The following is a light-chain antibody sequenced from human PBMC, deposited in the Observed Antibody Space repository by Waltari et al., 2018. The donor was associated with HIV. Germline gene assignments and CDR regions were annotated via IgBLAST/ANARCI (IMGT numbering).Light chain of an antibody. Sequence: SYDLTQPPSVSVSPGQTARIPCLGEALSKEYTFWHQQKAGQAPLLVIHKDTERASGIPERFSGSTSGRLVTLTIDDVEPDDEADYYCQSAGGGGTYRFGGGTKLTVL. CDR3: QSAGGGGTYR. CDR1: ALSKEY. J-gene: IGLJ2*01. CDR2: KDT. V-gene: IGLV3-25*03.